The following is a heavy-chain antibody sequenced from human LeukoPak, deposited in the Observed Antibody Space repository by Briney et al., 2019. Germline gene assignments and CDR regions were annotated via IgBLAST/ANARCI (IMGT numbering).Heavy chain of an antibody. CDR3: ARQAVIIPTGVEGPWFDP. CDR2: MHHDGSA. J-gene: IGHJ5*02. CDR1: GGSITTRNF. D-gene: IGHD1-14*01. V-gene: IGHV4-4*02. Sequence: SETLSLTCAVSGGSITTRNFWSWVRQPPGKGLEWIAEMHHDGSANYNPSLKSRVSMSVDKSKNHFSLRLTSVTAADTAIYYCARQAVIIPTGVEGPWFDPWGQGTLVAVSS.